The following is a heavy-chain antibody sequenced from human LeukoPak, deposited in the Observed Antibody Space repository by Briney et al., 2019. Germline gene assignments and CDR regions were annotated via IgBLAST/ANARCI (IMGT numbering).Heavy chain of an antibody. CDR2: INPNSGGT. V-gene: IGHV1-2*02. Sequence: ASVKVSCKASGYTFTDYHMHWVRQAPGQGLEWMGWINPNSGGTNYAQKFQGRVTMTRDTSISTAYVELSRLRSDDTAVYYCARRYSSSSCYFYYMDVWGEGTTVTVSS. CDR3: ARRYSSSSCYFYYMDV. J-gene: IGHJ6*03. CDR1: GYTFTDYH. D-gene: IGHD6-6*01.